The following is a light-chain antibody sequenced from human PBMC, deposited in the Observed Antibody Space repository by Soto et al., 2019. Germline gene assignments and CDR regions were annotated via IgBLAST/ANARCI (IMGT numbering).Light chain of an antibody. Sequence: QSVLTQPASVSGSPGQSITISCTGTSSDVGGYKYVSWYQHHPGKAPRLMIYDVSNRPSGVSNRFSGSKSGNTASLTISGLQAEDEADYSCSSYTSNSTPSFGTGTKVTVL. V-gene: IGLV2-14*03. CDR1: SSDVGGYKY. J-gene: IGLJ1*01. CDR2: DVS. CDR3: SSYTSNSTPS.